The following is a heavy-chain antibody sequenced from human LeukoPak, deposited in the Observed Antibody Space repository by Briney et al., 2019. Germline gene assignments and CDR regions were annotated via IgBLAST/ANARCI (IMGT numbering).Heavy chain of an antibody. CDR3: ARDLRGLYDFWSGSTNWFDH. CDR1: GGTFSIYA. V-gene: IGHV1-69*04. J-gene: IGHJ5*02. Sequence: ASVKVSCKASGGTFSIYAISWVRQAPGQGREWMGRIIAIFGIANYAQKFQGRVTITADKSTSTAYMELSSLRSEDTAVYYCARDLRGLYDFWSGSTNWFDHWGQGTLVTVSS. CDR2: IIAIFGIA. D-gene: IGHD3-3*01.